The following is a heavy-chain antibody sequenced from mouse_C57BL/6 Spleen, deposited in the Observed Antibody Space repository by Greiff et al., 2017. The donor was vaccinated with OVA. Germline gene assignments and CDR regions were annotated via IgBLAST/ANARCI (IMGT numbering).Heavy chain of an antibody. D-gene: IGHD1-1*01. Sequence: QVQLQQSGPELVKPGASVKISCKASGYSFTDYNMNWVKQRPGKGLEWIGRIYPGDGDTNYNGKFKGKATLTADKSSSTAYMQLSSLTSEDSAVYFCARYYGSSSWYFDYWGQGTTLTVSS. CDR2: IYPGDGDT. CDR3: ARYYGSSSWYFDY. CDR1: GYSFTDYN. V-gene: IGHV1-82*01. J-gene: IGHJ2*01.